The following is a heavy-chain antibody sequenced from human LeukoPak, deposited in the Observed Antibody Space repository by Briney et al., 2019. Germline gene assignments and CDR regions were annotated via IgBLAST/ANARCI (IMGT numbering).Heavy chain of an antibody. CDR3: AKDSLPDYGDYVVNWFDP. CDR1: GFTFSSYV. CDR2: ISGSGGST. V-gene: IGHV3-23*01. J-gene: IGHJ5*02. Sequence: GGSLRLSCAASGFTFSSYVMSWVRQAPGKGLEWVSAISGSGGSTYYADSVKGRFTISRDNSKNTLYLQMNSLRAEDTAVYYCAKDSLPDYGDYVVNWFDPWGQGTLVTVSS. D-gene: IGHD4-17*01.